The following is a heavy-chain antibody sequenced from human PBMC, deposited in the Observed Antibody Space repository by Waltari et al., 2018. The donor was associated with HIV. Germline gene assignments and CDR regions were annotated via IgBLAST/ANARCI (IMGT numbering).Heavy chain of an antibody. D-gene: IGHD5-12*01. J-gene: IGHJ4*02. Sequence: EVPLVDSGGGLCKPGGSLSLSCAGSGVPFMSYWMSWVRQAPGKGLECVANIKQDGSEKSYVDSVKGRFTISRDNAKNSLYLQMNNLRAEDTAVYYCARLRGGYDFDYWGQGTLVTVSS. V-gene: IGHV3-7*01. CDR2: IKQDGSEK. CDR3: ARLRGGYDFDY. CDR1: GVPFMSYW.